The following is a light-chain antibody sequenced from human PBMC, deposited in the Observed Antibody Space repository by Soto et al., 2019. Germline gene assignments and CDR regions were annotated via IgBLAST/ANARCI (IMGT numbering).Light chain of an antibody. CDR1: SSDVGGYNY. J-gene: IGLJ2*01. CDR3: SSHTSSSTPVV. V-gene: IGLV2-14*01. Sequence: QSVLTQPASVSGSPGQSTTISCTGTSSDVGGYNYVSWYQQHPGKAPKLMIYDVSNRPSGVSNRFSGSKSGNTASLTISGLQAEDEADYYCSSHTSSSTPVVFGGGTKLTVL. CDR2: DVS.